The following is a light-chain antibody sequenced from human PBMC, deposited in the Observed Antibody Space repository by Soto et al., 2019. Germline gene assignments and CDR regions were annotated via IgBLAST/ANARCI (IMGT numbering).Light chain of an antibody. CDR1: QSVSSY. J-gene: IGKJ5*01. CDR2: GAS. Sequence: EIVMTQSPATLSVSPGERATLSCRASQSVSSYLAWYQQKPGQAPRLLIYGASTRATGIPARFSGSGSTTEFTPTISRERSEFVAVYYYQQYNIWITFGQGTRLEIK. CDR3: QQYNIWIT. V-gene: IGKV3-15*01.